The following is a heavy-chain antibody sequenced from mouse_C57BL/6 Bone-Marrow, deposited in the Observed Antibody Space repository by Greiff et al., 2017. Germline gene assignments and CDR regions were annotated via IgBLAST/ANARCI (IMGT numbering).Heavy chain of an antibody. V-gene: IGHV1-54*01. J-gene: IGHJ2*01. Sequence: VQLQQSGAELVRPGTSVKVSCKASGYAFTNYLIEWVKQRPGQGLEWIGVINPGSGGTNYNEKFKGKATLTADKSSSTAYMQLSSLTSEDSAVYYCARSGSYDVENYFDYWGQGTTLTVSS. D-gene: IGHD2-12*01. CDR2: INPGSGGT. CDR3: ARSGSYDVENYFDY. CDR1: GYAFTNYL.